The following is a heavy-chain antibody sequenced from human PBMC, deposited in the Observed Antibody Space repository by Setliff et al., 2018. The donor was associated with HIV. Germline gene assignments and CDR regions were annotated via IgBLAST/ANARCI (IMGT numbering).Heavy chain of an antibody. V-gene: IGHV3-11*04. CDR1: GFSFSDYF. J-gene: IGHJ4*02. CDR2: ISGSGGVM. CDR3: VKGRWASPFDN. D-gene: IGHD3-16*01. Sequence: GGSLRLSCAVSGFSFSDYFMTWIRQAPGKGLEWVSYISGSGGVMAYADSVKGRFTISRDNVKNSLYLQMNSLRAEDTAMYYCVKGRWASPFDNWGQGTLVTVSS.